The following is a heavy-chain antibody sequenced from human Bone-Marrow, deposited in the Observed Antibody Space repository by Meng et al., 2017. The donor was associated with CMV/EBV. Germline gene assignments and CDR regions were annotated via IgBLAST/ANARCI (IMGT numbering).Heavy chain of an antibody. V-gene: IGHV3-48*04. CDR3: ARDVWFDP. J-gene: IGHJ5*02. CDR2: ISSSSDTI. Sequence: GGSLRLSCAASGFTFRTSSMNWVRVRQAPGKGLEWISYISSSSDTIYYADSVKGRFTISRDNAKNSLYLQMNSLRAEDTAVYYCARDVWFDPWGQGTLVTVSS. CDR1: GFTFRTSS.